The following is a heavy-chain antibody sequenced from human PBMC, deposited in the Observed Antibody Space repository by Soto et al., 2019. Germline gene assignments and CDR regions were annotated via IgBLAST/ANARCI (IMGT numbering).Heavy chain of an antibody. CDR3: VHGTLGSYGHVYFDY. D-gene: IGHD5-18*01. CDR2: IYWDDDK. J-gene: IGHJ4*02. Sequence: SGPTLVNPTQTLTLTCSLSGFSVSSNGARVGWIRQPPGKALEWLALIYWDDDKKYNPSLKSRLTITKDTSENQVVLTMTDVDPADTATYYCVHGTLGSYGHVYFDYWGQGTLVTVSS. V-gene: IGHV2-5*02. CDR1: GFSVSSNGAR.